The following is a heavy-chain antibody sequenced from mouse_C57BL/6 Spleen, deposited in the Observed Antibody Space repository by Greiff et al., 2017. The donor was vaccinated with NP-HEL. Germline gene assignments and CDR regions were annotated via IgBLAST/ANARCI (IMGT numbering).Heavy chain of an antibody. D-gene: IGHD1-1*01. CDR3: ASRPYYGSSYGYFDY. J-gene: IGHJ2*01. CDR2: IDPANGNT. Sequence: VQLQQSVAELVRPGASVKLSCTASGFNIKNTYMHWVKQRPEPGLEWIGRIDPANGNTKYAPKFQGKATITADTSSNTAYLQLSSLTSEDTAIYYCASRPYYGSSYGYFDYWGQGTTLTVSS. CDR1: GFNIKNTY. V-gene: IGHV14-3*01.